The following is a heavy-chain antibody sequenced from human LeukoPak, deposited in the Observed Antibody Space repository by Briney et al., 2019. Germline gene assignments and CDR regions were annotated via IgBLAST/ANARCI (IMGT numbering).Heavy chain of an antibody. V-gene: IGHV3-48*03. J-gene: IGHJ4*02. Sequence: GGSLRLSCGGSGFTFSNYEMTWVRQAPGKGLEWVSYISGSGSPIYYAESVKGRFTFSRDNARNSMYLQMNNLRAEDTAVYYCVRGDVFDTSGYFYYWGQGTQVTVSS. CDR2: ISGSGSPI. CDR3: VRGDVFDTSGYFYY. CDR1: GFTFSNYE. D-gene: IGHD3-3*01.